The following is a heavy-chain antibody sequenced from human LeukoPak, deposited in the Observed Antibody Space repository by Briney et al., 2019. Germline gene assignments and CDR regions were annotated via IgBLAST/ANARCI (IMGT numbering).Heavy chain of an antibody. J-gene: IGHJ5*02. V-gene: IGHV1-69*05. D-gene: IGHD3-22*01. Sequence: SVKVSCKASGGTFSSYAISWVRQAPGQGLEWMGGIIPIFGTANYAQKFQGRVTITTDESTSTAYMELSSLRSEDTAVNYCARGVSSAPPGGWFDPWGQGTLVTVSS. CDR1: GGTFSSYA. CDR3: ARGVSSAPPGGWFDP. CDR2: IIPIFGTA.